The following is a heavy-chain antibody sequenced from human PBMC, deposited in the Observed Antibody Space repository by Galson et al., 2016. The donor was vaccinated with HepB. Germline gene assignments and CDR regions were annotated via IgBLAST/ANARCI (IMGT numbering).Heavy chain of an antibody. CDR2: ISWNSDII. Sequence: SLRLSCAASGFTFDDYAMHWVRQVPGKGLEWVSGISWNSDIIGYADSVKGRFIISRDNARHSLYLQLHSLRAEDTALYYCATGFGYTNFDAWGQGTLVTVSS. CDR3: ATGFGYTNFDA. V-gene: IGHV3-9*01. J-gene: IGHJ4*01. D-gene: IGHD2-2*02. CDR1: GFTFDDYA.